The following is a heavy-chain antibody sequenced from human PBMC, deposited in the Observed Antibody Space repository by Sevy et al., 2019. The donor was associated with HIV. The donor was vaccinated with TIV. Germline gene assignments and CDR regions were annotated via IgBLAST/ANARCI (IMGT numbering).Heavy chain of an antibody. CDR2: IYYNDHI. D-gene: IGHD1-26*01. V-gene: IGHV4-59*08. CDR1: GGSITSLY. CDR3: AGENAWGRGYS. J-gene: IGHJ4*02. Sequence: SETLSLTCTVSGGSITSLYWNWIRQPPGKGLKWIANIYYNDHINYNPSLKSRVTLSLDTSKNQFSLRLSSVTAADTAMYYCAGENAWGRGYSWGQGTLVTVSS.